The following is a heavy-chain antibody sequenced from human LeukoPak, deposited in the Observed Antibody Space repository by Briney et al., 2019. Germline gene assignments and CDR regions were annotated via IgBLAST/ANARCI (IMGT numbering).Heavy chain of an antibody. D-gene: IGHD2-15*01. CDR3: ARGWWQPLPTRYYGMDV. CDR2: INHSGST. Sequence: PSETLSLTCAVYGGSFSGYYWRWIRQPPGKGLEWIGEINHSGSTNYNPSLKSRVTISVDTSKNQFSLKLSSVTAADTAVYYCARGWWQPLPTRYYGMDVWGQGTTVTVSS. J-gene: IGHJ6*02. CDR1: GGSFSGYY. V-gene: IGHV4-34*01.